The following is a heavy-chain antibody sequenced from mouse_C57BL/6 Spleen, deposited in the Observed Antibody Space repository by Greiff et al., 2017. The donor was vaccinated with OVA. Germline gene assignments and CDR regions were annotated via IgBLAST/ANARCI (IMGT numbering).Heavy chain of an antibody. Sequence: EVKLVESGGDLVKPGGSLKLSCAASGFTFSSYGMSWVRQTPDKRLEWVATISSGGSYTYYPDSVKGRFTISRDNAKNTLYLQMSSLKSEDTAMYYCARQGAYDYDSAMDYWGQGTSVTVSS. CDR3: ARQGAYDYDSAMDY. CDR2: ISSGGSYT. V-gene: IGHV5-6*01. D-gene: IGHD2-4*01. CDR1: GFTFSSYG. J-gene: IGHJ4*01.